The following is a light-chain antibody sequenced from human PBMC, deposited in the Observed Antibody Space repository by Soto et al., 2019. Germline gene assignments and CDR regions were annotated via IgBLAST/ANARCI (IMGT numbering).Light chain of an antibody. V-gene: IGLV2-23*01. CDR3: CSYAGSSIHVV. CDR2: EGS. J-gene: IGLJ2*01. Sequence: QSALTRPASVSGSPGQSITISCTGTSSDVGCYNLVSWYQQHPGKAPKLMIYEGSKRPSGVSNRFSGSKSGNTASLTISGLQAEDEADYYCCSYAGSSIHVVFGAGTKLTVL. CDR1: SSDVGCYNL.